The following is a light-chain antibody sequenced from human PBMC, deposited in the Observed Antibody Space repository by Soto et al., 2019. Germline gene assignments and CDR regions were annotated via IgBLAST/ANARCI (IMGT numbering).Light chain of an antibody. V-gene: IGKV1-39*01. CDR2: YAS. Sequence: DIQISQSPSSLSASVGDSVTITCRASETIIDYLNWYQQQPGEAPTLLIFYASSLHSGVPSRFRGSGSGTHVTLTISSLQPEDLATYFGQQSFSDPRTFGQGTKLQAK. CDR1: ETIIDY. J-gene: IGKJ2*01. CDR3: QQSFSDPRT.